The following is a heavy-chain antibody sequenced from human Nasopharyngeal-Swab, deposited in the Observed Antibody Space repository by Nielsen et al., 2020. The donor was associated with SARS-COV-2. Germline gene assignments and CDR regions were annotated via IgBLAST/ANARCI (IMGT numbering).Heavy chain of an antibody. D-gene: IGHD3-22*01. J-gene: IGHJ4*02. V-gene: IGHV4-59*01. CDR2: IYFSGGT. CDR1: GGSISSFY. Sequence: SGTPSLTPTFSGGSISSFYLGWDPPPPGKGPGGSWCIYFSGGTNYNPSLKSRVTISVDTSKNQFSLKLSSVTAADTAVYYCARGSGYYDSSGYSDYWGQGTLVTVSS. CDR3: ARGSGYYDSSGYSDY.